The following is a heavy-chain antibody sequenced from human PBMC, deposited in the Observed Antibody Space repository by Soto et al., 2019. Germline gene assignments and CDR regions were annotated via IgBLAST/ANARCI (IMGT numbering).Heavy chain of an antibody. CDR3: AREGQAYGDQYYYYGMDV. D-gene: IGHD4-17*01. CDR2: IIPIFGTA. J-gene: IGHJ6*02. V-gene: IGHV1-69*13. Sequence: ASVKVSCKASGGTFSSYAISWVRQAPGQGLEWMGGIIPIFGTANYAQKFQGRVTITADESTSTAYMELSSLRSEDTAVYYCAREGQAYGDQYYYYGMDVWGQGTTVTVSS. CDR1: GGTFSSYA.